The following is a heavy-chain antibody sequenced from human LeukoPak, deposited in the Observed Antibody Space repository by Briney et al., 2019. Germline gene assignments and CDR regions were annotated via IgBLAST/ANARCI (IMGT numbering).Heavy chain of an antibody. CDR1: GGSISSYY. V-gene: IGHV4-59*08. Sequence: PSETLSLTCTVSGGSISSYYWSWIRQPPGKGLEWIGYIYYSGSTNYNPSLQSRVTISVDTSKSQFSLRLSSVTAADTAVYYCARRGRYGAGPLYYYYGMDVWGQGTTVTVSS. D-gene: IGHD3-10*01. CDR3: ARRGRYGAGPLYYYYGMDV. J-gene: IGHJ6*02. CDR2: IYYSGST.